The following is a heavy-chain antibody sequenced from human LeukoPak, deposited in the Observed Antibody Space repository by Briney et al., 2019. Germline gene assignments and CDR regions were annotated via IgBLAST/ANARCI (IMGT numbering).Heavy chain of an antibody. CDR3: ARDPSITMVRGVTLESWFDP. Sequence: SVKVSCKASGYTFTSYGISWVRQAPGQGLEWMGGIIPIFGTANYAQKFQGGVTITADESTSTAYMELSSLRSEDTAVYYCARDPSITMVRGVTLESWFDPWGQGTLVTVSS. CDR2: IIPIFGTA. J-gene: IGHJ5*02. CDR1: GYTFTSYG. V-gene: IGHV1-69*13. D-gene: IGHD3-10*01.